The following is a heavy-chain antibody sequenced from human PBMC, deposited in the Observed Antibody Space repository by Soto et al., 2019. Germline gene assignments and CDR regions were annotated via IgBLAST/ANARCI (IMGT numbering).Heavy chain of an antibody. D-gene: IGHD6-13*01. J-gene: IGHJ6*02. CDR1: GFTFSSYG. V-gene: IGHV3-30*03. CDR2: ISYDGNYK. Sequence: GGSLRLSCAASGFTFSSYGMHWVRQAPGKGLEWVAIISYDGNYKYYADSVKGRFTISRDNSKNTLYLQMNSLRAEDTAVYYCARDTLIAAAVFYYGMDVWGQGTTVTVSS. CDR3: ARDTLIAAAVFYYGMDV.